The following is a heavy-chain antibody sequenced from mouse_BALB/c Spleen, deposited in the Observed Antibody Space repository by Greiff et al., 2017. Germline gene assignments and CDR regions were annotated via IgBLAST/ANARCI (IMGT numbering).Heavy chain of an antibody. CDR3: ARQTTGAWFAY. Sequence: EVKLVESGGDLVKPGGSLKLSCAASGFTFSSYGMSWVRQTPDKRLEWVATISSGGSYTYYPDSVKGRFTISRDNAKNTLYLQMSSLKSEDTAMYYCARQTTGAWFAYWGQGTLVTVSA. CDR2: ISSGGSYT. CDR1: GFTFSSYG. J-gene: IGHJ3*01. V-gene: IGHV5-6*01. D-gene: IGHD2-12*01.